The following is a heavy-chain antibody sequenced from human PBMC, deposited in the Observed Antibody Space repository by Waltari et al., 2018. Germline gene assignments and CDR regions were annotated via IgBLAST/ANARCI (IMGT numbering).Heavy chain of an antibody. J-gene: IGHJ4*02. CDR2: ISGSGGST. CDR1: GFTFSSYA. CDR3: AKDRLQFPYYFDY. Sequence: EVQLVESGGGLVQPGGSLRLSCAASGFTFSSYAMSWVRQAPGKGLEWVSAISGSGGSTYYEDSVKGRFTNSRDNSKNTLYLQMNSLRAEDTAVYYCAKDRLQFPYYFDYWGQGTLVTVSS. D-gene: IGHD5-12*01. V-gene: IGHV3-23*04.